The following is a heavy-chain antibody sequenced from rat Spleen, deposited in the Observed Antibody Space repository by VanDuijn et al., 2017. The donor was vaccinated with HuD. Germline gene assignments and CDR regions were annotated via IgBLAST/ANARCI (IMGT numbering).Heavy chain of an antibody. J-gene: IGHJ2*01. V-gene: IGHV5-29*01. CDR3: ARAYRGFY. D-gene: IGHD1-11*01. CDR1: GFTFSNYG. Sequence: EVQLVESGGGLVQPGRSLKLSCAASGFTFSNYGMAWVRQAPTKGLEWVATISYDGSSTYYRDSVKGRFTISRDNAKSTLYLQMDSLRSEDTATYYCARAYRGFYWGQGVMVTVSS. CDR2: ISYDGSST.